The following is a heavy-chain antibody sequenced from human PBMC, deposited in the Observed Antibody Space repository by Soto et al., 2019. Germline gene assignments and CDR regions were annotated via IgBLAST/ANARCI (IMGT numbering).Heavy chain of an antibody. CDR1: GDSVSSNSAA. J-gene: IGHJ4*02. V-gene: IGHV6-1*01. D-gene: IGHD1-1*01. CDR2: TYYRSKWYN. Sequence: PSQTLSLTCAISGDSVSSNSAAWNWIRQSPSRGLEWLGRTYYRSKWYNNYAVSVKSRITINPDTSKNQFSLQLNSVTPEDTAVYYCASEYRTQHDFGLHYWGQGTMVTVYS. CDR3: ASEYRTQHDFGLHY.